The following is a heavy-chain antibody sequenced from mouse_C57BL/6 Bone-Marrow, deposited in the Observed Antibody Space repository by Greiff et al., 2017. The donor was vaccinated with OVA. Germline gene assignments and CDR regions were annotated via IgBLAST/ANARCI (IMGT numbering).Heavy chain of an antibody. CDR2: IDPSDSYT. CDR1: GYTFPSYW. V-gene: IGHV1-69*01. Sequence: VQLQQPGAELVMPGASVKLSCKASGYTFPSYWMHWVKQRPGQGLEWIGEIDPSDSYTNYNQKFKGKSTLTVDKSSSTAYMQLSSLTSEDSAVYYCARGPYDYSWFAYWGQGTLVTVSA. J-gene: IGHJ3*01. CDR3: ARGPYDYSWFAY. D-gene: IGHD2-4*01.